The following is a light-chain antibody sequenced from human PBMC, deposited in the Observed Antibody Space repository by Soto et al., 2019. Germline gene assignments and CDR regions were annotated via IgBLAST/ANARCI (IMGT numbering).Light chain of an antibody. CDR1: QSVSSN. CDR3: QQYGSSGT. J-gene: IGKJ1*01. Sequence: KQSPATLSVSPGERATLSCRASQSVSSNLAWYQQKPGQAPRLLIYGASNRATGIPDRFSGSGSGTDFTLTISRLEPEDFAVYYCQQYGSSGTFGQGTKVDI. V-gene: IGKV3-20*01. CDR2: GAS.